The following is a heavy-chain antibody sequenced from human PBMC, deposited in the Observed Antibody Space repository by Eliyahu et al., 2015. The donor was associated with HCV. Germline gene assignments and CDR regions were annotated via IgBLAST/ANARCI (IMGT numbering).Heavy chain of an antibody. J-gene: IGHJ4*02. CDR3: AKMAAEGVAAVAGSPFDY. Sequence: EVQLLESGGGLVQPGGSXRLSCAASGXXFXSCAISWVRQAPGKGLEWVSAISGSGGSTYYADSVKGRFTISRDNSKNTLYLQMNSLRAEDTAVYFCAKMAAEGVAAVAGSPFDYWGQGTLVTVSS. V-gene: IGHV3-23*01. CDR1: GXXFXSCA. CDR2: ISGSGGST. D-gene: IGHD6-19*01.